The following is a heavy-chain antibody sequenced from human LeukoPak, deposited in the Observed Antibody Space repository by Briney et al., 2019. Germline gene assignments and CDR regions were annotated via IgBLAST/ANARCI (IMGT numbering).Heavy chain of an antibody. Sequence: ASVKVSCKASGYTFTSYYMHWVRQAPGQGLEWMGIINPSGGSTSYPQKFQGRVTMTRDMATSTVYMELSSLRSEDTAVYYCARGSPSIRFLEWLLPDYWGQGTLVTVSS. V-gene: IGHV1-46*01. CDR3: ARGSPSIRFLEWLLPDY. J-gene: IGHJ4*02. CDR2: INPSGGST. D-gene: IGHD3-3*01. CDR1: GYTFTSYY.